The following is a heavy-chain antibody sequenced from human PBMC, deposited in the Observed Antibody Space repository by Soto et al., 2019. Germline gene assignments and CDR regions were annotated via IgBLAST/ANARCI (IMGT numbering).Heavy chain of an antibody. CDR1: GFTFSSYG. CDR2: ISYDGSTK. D-gene: IGHD3-10*01. V-gene: IGHV3-30*18. J-gene: IGHJ6*02. CDR3: AKSRGSGNNGMDV. Sequence: QVQLVESGGGVVQPGRSLRLSCAASGFTFSSYGMHWVRQAPGKGLEWVAVISYDGSTKYYADSVKGRFTISRDNSKNTLYLQMNSLRAEETAVYYCAKSRGSGNNGMDVWGQGTTVTVSS.